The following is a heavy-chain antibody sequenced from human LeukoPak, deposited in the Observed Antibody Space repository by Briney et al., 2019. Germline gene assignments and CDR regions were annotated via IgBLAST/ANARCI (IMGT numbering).Heavy chain of an antibody. V-gene: IGHV4-34*01. CDR1: GGSFSGYY. Sequence: LETLSLTCAVYGGSFSGYYWSWIRQPPGKGLEWIGEINHSGSTNYNPSLKSRVTISVDTSKNQFSLKLSSVTAADTAVYYCARHSTFFGVVIIKGRVRGPFDYWGQGTLVTVSS. D-gene: IGHD3-3*01. CDR2: INHSGST. J-gene: IGHJ4*02. CDR3: ARHSTFFGVVIIKGRVRGPFDY.